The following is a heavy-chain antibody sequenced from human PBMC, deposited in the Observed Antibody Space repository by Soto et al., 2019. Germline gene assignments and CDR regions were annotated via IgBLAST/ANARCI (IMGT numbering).Heavy chain of an antibody. V-gene: IGHV4-59*08. CDR2: IYYSGST. Sequence: SETLSLTCTVSGGSISSYYWSWIRQPPGKGLEWIGCIYYSGSTNYNPSLKSRVTISVDTSKNQFSLKLSSVTAADTAVYYCASGNVYGMDVWGQGTTVTVSS. J-gene: IGHJ6*02. CDR1: GGSISSYY. CDR3: ASGNVYGMDV.